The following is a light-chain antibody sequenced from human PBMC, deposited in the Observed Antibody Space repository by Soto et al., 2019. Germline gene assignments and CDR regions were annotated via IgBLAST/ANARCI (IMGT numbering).Light chain of an antibody. CDR1: QSVSSN. Sequence: ETVLTQSPGTLSLSPGERATLSCRASQSVSSNLAWYQQKPGQAPRLLIYGASTRAAGIPARFTGSGSGTEFTLTISSLQSEDFAVFYCQQYKTWPRTFGQGTKVDIK. J-gene: IGKJ1*01. CDR2: GAS. V-gene: IGKV3D-15*01. CDR3: QQYKTWPRT.